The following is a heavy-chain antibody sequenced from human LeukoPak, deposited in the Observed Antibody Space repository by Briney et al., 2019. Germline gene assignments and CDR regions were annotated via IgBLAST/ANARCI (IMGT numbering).Heavy chain of an antibody. CDR3: ARTEGKKNGELWSY. Sequence: GGSLRLSCAASGFTFSSYSMNWVRQAPGKGLEWVSSISSSSSYIYYADSVKGRFTISRDNAKNSLYLQMNSLRAGDTAVYYCARTEGKKNGELWSYWGQGTLVTVSS. CDR2: ISSSSSYI. D-gene: IGHD3-10*01. J-gene: IGHJ4*02. V-gene: IGHV3-21*01. CDR1: GFTFSSYS.